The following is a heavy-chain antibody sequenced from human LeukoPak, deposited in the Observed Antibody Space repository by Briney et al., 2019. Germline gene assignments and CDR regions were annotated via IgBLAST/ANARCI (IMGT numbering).Heavy chain of an antibody. CDR2: IKQDGSEK. CDR1: GFTFSSYW. Sequence: PGGSLRLSCAASGFTFSSYWMSWVRQAPGKGLEWVANIKQDGSEKYYADSVKGRFTISRDNSKNTLYLQMNSLRAEDRAVYYCARVRGYSGFSLTVDYWGQGTLVTVSS. CDR3: ARVRGYSGFSLTVDY. V-gene: IGHV3-7*01. D-gene: IGHD5-12*01. J-gene: IGHJ4*02.